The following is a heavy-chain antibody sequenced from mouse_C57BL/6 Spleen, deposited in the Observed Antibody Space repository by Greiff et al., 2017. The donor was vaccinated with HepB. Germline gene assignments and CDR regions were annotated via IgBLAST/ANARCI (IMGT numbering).Heavy chain of an antibody. J-gene: IGHJ3*01. CDR3: ARGNYGSSYPFPC. D-gene: IGHD1-1*01. CDR1: GFTFSDYG. CDR2: ISSGSSTI. V-gene: IGHV5-17*01. Sequence: DVHLVESGGGLVKPGGSLKLSCAASGFTFSDYGMHWVRQAPEKGLEWVAYISSGSSTIYYADTVKGRFTISRDNAKNTLCLQMASLRSEDTAMYYCARGNYGSSYPFPCWGQGTLVTVSA.